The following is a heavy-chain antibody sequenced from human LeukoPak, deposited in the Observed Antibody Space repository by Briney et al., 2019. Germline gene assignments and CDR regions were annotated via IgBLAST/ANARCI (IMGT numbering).Heavy chain of an antibody. V-gene: IGHV3-53*04. J-gene: IGHJ6*02. Sequence: GGSLRLSCAASGFTFSSYSMNWVRQAPGKGLEWVSVIYSGGSTYYADSVKGRFTISRHNSKNTLYLQMNSLRAEDTAVYYCAREKYDFWTSFGMDVWGQGTTVTVSS. CDR2: IYSGGST. CDR3: AREKYDFWTSFGMDV. D-gene: IGHD3-3*01. CDR1: GFTFSSYS.